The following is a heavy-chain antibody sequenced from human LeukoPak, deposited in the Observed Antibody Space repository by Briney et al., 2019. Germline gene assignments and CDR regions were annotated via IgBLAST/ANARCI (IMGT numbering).Heavy chain of an antibody. CDR3: AGIAEGSSWYWFDP. J-gene: IGHJ5*02. D-gene: IGHD6-13*01. CDR2: ISAYNGNT. CDR1: GYTFTSYG. Sequence: ASVKVSCKASGYTFTSYGISWVRQAPGQGLEWMGWISAYNGNTNYAQKLQGRVTMTTDTSTSTAYMELRSLRSDDTAVYYYAGIAEGSSWYWFDPWGQGTLVTVSS. V-gene: IGHV1-18*01.